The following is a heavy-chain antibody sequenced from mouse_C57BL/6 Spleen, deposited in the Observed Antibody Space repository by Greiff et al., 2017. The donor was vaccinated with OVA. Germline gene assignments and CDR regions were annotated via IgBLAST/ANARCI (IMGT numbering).Heavy chain of an antibody. CDR1: GFTFSSYT. V-gene: IGHV5-9*01. CDR3: ARHDGSTYFDY. Sequence: EVMLVESGGGLVKPGGSLKLSCAASGFTFSSYTMSWVRQTPEKRLEWVATISGGGGNTYYPDSVKGRFTISRDNAKNTLYLQMSSLRSEDTALYYCARHDGSTYFDYWGQGTTLTVSS. J-gene: IGHJ2*01. D-gene: IGHD1-1*01. CDR2: ISGGGGNT.